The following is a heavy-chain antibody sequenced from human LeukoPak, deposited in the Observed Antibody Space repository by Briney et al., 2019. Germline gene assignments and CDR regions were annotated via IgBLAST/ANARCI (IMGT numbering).Heavy chain of an antibody. V-gene: IGHV3-23*01. CDR1: GFTFTNYW. CDR2: ISGSGGST. CDR3: AKLIAVAGLYYYGMDV. J-gene: IGHJ6*02. D-gene: IGHD6-19*01. Sequence: GGSLRLSCAASGFTFTNYWMHWVRQAPGKGLEWVSAISGSGGSTYYADSVKGRFTISRDNSKNTLYLQMNSLRAEDTAVYYCAKLIAVAGLYYYGMDVWGQGTTVTVSS.